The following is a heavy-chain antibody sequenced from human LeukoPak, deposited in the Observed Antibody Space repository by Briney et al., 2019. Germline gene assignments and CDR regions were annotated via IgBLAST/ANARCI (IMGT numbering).Heavy chain of an antibody. Sequence: VASVKVSCKASGGTFSSYAISWVRQAPGQGLEWMGGIIPIFGTANCAQKFQGRVTITADESTSTAYMELSSLRSEDTAVYYCATYYYDSSGYYPYWGQGTLVTVSS. CDR3: ATYYYDSSGYYPY. CDR1: GGTFSSYA. V-gene: IGHV1-69*01. CDR2: IIPIFGTA. D-gene: IGHD3-22*01. J-gene: IGHJ4*02.